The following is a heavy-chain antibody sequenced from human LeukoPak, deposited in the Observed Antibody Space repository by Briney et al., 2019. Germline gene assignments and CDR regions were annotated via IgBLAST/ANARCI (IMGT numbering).Heavy chain of an antibody. V-gene: IGHV3-30*18. Sequence: HPGGSLRLSCAASGFTFSTYGMHWVRQAPGKGLEWVTLFSSDGYTTYYADSVKGRFTISRDNSQNTLYLQMNSLRAEDTAVYYCAKSGGSYFSTLDSWGQGTLVTVSS. CDR2: FSSDGYTT. J-gene: IGHJ4*02. CDR3: AKSGGSYFSTLDS. CDR1: GFTFSTYG. D-gene: IGHD1-26*01.